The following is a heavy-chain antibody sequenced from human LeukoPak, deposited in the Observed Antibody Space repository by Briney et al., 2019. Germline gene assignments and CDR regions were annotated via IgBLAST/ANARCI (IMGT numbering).Heavy chain of an antibody. J-gene: IGHJ4*02. D-gene: IGHD5-24*01. Sequence: SSETLSLTCTVSGGSISGYYWSWIRQPPGKGLEWIGYIHYSGTTKYNPSLKSRVTISVDTSKNQFSLKVSSVTAADTAMYYCARVVGDGYSDYWGQGTLVTVTS. CDR3: ARVVGDGYSDY. CDR2: IHYSGTT. V-gene: IGHV4-59*01. CDR1: GGSISGYY.